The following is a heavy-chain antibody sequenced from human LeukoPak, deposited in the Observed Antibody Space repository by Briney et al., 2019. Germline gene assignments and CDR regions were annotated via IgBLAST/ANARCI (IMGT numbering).Heavy chain of an antibody. CDR3: EKAKPYSSSWYWDY. CDR2: ISGSGGST. V-gene: IGHV3-23*01. Sequence: GGSLRLSCAASGFTFSSHAMSWVRQAPGKGLEWVSAISGSGGSTYYADSVKGRFTISRDNSKNTLYLQMNSLRAEDTAVYYCEKAKPYSSSWYWDYWGQGTLVTVSS. D-gene: IGHD6-13*01. J-gene: IGHJ4*02. CDR1: GFTFSSHA.